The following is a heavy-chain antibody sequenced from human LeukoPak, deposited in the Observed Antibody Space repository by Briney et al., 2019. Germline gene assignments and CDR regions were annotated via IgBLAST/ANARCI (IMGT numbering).Heavy chain of an antibody. D-gene: IGHD6-19*01. CDR3: AKDGNRWLEPLAY. J-gene: IGHJ4*02. Sequence: PGRSLRLSCSASGFTFSSYGMHTVRQAPGKGLEWVAVISYDGSNTYYADSVKGRFTISRDNSKLYLQMNSLRTEDTAVYYCAKDGNRWLEPLAYWGQGTLVTASS. CDR1: GFTFSSYG. V-gene: IGHV3-30*18. CDR2: ISYDGSNT.